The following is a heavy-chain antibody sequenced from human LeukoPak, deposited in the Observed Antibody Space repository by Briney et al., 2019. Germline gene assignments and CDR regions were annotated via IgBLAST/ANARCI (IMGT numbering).Heavy chain of an antibody. D-gene: IGHD3-10*01. J-gene: IGHJ4*02. V-gene: IGHV3-21*01. CDR3: ARDRGNGHASDY. CDR1: GFTFSTSN. CDR2: ISSSGSYI. Sequence: GGSPRLSCAASGFTFSTSNMNWVRQAPGKGLEWVSSISSSGSYIYFADSVKGRFTVSRDNAKNSLYLQMNSLRVEDTAVYYCARDRGNGHASDYWGQGTLVTVSS.